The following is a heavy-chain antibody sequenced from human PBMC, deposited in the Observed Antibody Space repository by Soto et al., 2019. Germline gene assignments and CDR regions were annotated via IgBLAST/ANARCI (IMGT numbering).Heavy chain of an antibody. J-gene: IGHJ4*02. D-gene: IGHD3-10*01. Sequence: QLQLQESGPGLVKPSETLSLTCTVSGGSISSSSYYWGWIRQPPGKGLEWIGSIYYSGSTYYNPSLKSRVTISVDTSKNQFSLELSSVTAADTAVYYCARSPYGSGSYPPDYWGQGTLVTVSS. CDR3: ARSPYGSGSYPPDY. CDR2: IYYSGST. CDR1: GGSISSSSYY. V-gene: IGHV4-39*01.